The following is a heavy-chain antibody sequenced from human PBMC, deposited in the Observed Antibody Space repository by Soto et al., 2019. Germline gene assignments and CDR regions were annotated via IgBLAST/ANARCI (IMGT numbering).Heavy chain of an antibody. D-gene: IGHD3-3*01. CDR1: GGTFSSYT. CDR2: IIPILGIA. CDR3: ARGVTKDYDFWSGSIENYYYYMHV. V-gene: IGHV1-69*02. J-gene: IGHJ6*03. Sequence: SVKVSCKASGGTFSSYTISWVRQAPGQGLEWMGRIIPILGIANYAQKFQGRVTITADKSTSTAYMELSSLRSEDTAVYYCARGVTKDYDFWSGSIENYYYYMHVWGKGTTVTVSS.